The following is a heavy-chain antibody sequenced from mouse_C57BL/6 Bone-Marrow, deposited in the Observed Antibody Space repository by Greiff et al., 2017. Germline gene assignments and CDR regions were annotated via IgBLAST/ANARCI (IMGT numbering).Heavy chain of an antibody. J-gene: IGHJ2*01. V-gene: IGHV1-61*01. Sequence: VHVKQPGAELVRPGSSVKLSCTASGYTFTSYWMDWVKQRPGQGLEWIGNIYPSDSETHYNQKFKDKATLTVDKSSSTAYMQLSSLTSGDSAVYYCAGDLLRDYWGQGTALTVSS. CDR2: IYPSDSET. D-gene: IGHD1-1*01. CDR3: AGDLLRDY. CDR1: GYTFTSYW.